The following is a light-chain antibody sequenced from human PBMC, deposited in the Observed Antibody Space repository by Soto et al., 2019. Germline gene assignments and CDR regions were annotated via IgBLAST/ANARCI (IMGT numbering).Light chain of an antibody. J-gene: IGLJ1*01. Sequence: SYELTQPPSVSVAPGKTARITCGGNNIGSKSVHWYQQKPGQAPVLVIYYDSDRPSGIPERFSGSNSGNTATLTISRVEAGDEADYHCQVWDSSSDHQVFGTGTKLTVL. CDR1: NIGSKS. CDR2: YDS. CDR3: QVWDSSSDHQV. V-gene: IGLV3-21*04.